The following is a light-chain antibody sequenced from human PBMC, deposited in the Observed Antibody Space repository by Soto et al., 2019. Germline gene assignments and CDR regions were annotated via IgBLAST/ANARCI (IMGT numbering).Light chain of an antibody. CDR3: QKSYRTPRT. Sequence: IQLTQSPCARSAPACGSVTSTFQAGQSISNYLNWYQQKPGKAPKFLIYAASSLQSGVPSRFSGSRSGTDFTLTIISLQPEDYATYYCQKSYRTPRTFGTGTKVDIK. CDR2: AAS. V-gene: IGKV1-39*01. J-gene: IGKJ4*02. CDR1: QSISNY.